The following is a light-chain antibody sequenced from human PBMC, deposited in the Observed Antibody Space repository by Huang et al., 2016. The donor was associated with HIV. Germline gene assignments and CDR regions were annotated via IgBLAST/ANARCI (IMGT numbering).Light chain of an antibody. CDR2: KAS. CDR1: QTVTWW. V-gene: IGKV1-5*03. CDR3: QQYNTYPWT. J-gene: IGKJ1*01. Sequence: DIQMTQSPSTLSASVGDRVTITCRASQTVTWWLAWYQQKPGKAPKVLIYKASSLQSGGPSRFIGSGSGTEFTLTINSLQPDDFATYYCQQYNTYPWTFGQGTKVEI.